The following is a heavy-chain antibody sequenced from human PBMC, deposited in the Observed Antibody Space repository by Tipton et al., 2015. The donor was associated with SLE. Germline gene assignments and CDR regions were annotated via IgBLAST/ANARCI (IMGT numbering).Heavy chain of an antibody. D-gene: IGHD1-14*01. Sequence: SLRLFCAASGFTFSSYWMGWVRQAPGKGLEWVANIKPDGIGQYYVNSVEGRFTVSRDNAKNSLFLQMNTLRAEDTAVYYCARHGDTTFDYWGQGTLVTVSS. CDR3: ARHGDTTFDY. J-gene: IGHJ4*02. CDR1: GFTFSSYW. CDR2: IKPDGIGQ. V-gene: IGHV3-7*01.